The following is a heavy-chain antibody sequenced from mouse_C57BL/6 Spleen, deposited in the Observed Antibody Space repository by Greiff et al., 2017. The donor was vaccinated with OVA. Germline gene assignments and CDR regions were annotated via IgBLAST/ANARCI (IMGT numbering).Heavy chain of an antibody. Sequence: QVQLQQPGAELVKPGASVKMSCKASGYTFTSYWITWVKQRPGQGLEWIGDIYPGSGSTNYNEKFKSKATLTVDTSSSTAYMQLSSLTSEDAAVYYCAREGNDGYYAAYWGQGTLVTVSA. V-gene: IGHV1-55*01. CDR2: IYPGSGST. D-gene: IGHD2-3*01. CDR3: AREGNDGYYAAY. J-gene: IGHJ3*01. CDR1: GYTFTSYW.